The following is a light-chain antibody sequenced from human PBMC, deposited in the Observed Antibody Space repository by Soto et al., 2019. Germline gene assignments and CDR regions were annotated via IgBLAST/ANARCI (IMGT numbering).Light chain of an antibody. CDR3: SSYTTTTPVV. J-gene: IGLJ3*02. CDR1: NSDIGGYDY. CDR2: DVN. Sequence: QSVLTQPASVSGSPGQSITISCTGTNSDIGGYDYVSWYLHHPGKAPRLLIYDVNNWPSGVSDRFSGSKSGNTASLTISGLQADDEAVYYCSSYTTTTPVVFGGGTKVTVL. V-gene: IGLV2-14*03.